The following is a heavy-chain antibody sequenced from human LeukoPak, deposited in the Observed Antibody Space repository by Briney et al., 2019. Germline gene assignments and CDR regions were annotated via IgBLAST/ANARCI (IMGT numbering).Heavy chain of an antibody. Sequence: PSETLSPTCTVSGYSISSGYYWGWIRQPPGKGLEWIGSIYHSGSTYYNPSLKSRVTISVDTSKNQFSLKLSSVTAADTAVYYCAREGGGYSYGSPDYWGQGTLVTVSS. CDR1: GYSISSGYY. V-gene: IGHV4-38-2*02. CDR3: AREGGGYSYGSPDY. J-gene: IGHJ4*02. D-gene: IGHD5-18*01. CDR2: IYHSGST.